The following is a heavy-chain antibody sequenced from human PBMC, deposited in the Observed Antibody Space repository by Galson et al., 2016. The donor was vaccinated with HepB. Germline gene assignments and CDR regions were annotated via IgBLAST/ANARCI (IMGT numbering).Heavy chain of an antibody. Sequence: SLRLSCAASGFTFSSCSMNWVRQAPGKGLEWVSYISSSSSTIYYADSVKGRFTISRDNAKNSLHLQMNSLRDEDTAVYYCARLPDIVVVPAASPDKHYYYYYGMDVWGQGTTVTVSS. J-gene: IGHJ6*02. V-gene: IGHV3-48*02. CDR1: GFTFSSCS. CDR3: ARLPDIVVVPAASPDKHYYYYYGMDV. CDR2: ISSSSSTI. D-gene: IGHD2-2*01.